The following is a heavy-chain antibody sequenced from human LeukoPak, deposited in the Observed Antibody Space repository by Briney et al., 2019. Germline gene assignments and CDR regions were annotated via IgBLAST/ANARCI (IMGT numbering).Heavy chain of an antibody. Sequence: PSQTLSLTCTVSGGSISSGDYYWSWIRQPPGKGLEWIGEINHSGSTNYNPSLKSRVTISVDTSKNQFSLKLSSVTAADTAVYYCARGRWVRGIHYFDYWGQGTLVTVSS. CDR1: GGSISSGDYY. D-gene: IGHD2-21*01. V-gene: IGHV4-30-4*08. CDR3: ARGRWVRGIHYFDY. J-gene: IGHJ4*02. CDR2: INHSGST.